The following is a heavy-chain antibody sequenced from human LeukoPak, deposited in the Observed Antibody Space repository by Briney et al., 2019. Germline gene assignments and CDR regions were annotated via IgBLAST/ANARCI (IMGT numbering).Heavy chain of an antibody. CDR1: GFTFSSYS. CDR3: ARGLVGATGAYYFDY. V-gene: IGHV3-21*01. D-gene: IGHD1-26*01. Sequence: GGSLRLSCAASGFTFSSYSMDWVRQAPGKGLEWVSSISSSSSYIYHADSVKGRFTISRDNAKNSLYLQMNSLRAEDTAVYYCARGLVGATGAYYFDYWGQGTLVTVSS. J-gene: IGHJ4*02. CDR2: ISSSSSYI.